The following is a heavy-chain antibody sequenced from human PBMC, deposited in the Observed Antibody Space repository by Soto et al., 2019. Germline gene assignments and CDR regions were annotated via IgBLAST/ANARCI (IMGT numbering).Heavy chain of an antibody. J-gene: IGHJ4*02. V-gene: IGHV4-30-4*01. Sequence: QVQLQESGPGLVKPSQTLSLTCTVSGGSISSGDYYWSWIRQPPGKGLECIGYIYHTGSTYYKPSLKSRVTISVDTSKNQFSLKLSSVTAADTAVYYCARVQCGGGTCYVYYWGQGTLVTVSS. CDR2: IYHTGST. CDR3: ARVQCGGGTCYVYY. D-gene: IGHD2-21*01. CDR1: GGSISSGDYY.